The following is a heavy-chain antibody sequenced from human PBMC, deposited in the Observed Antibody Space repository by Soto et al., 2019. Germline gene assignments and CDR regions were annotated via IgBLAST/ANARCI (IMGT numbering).Heavy chain of an antibody. Sequence: QVQLVESGGGVVQPGRSLRLSCAASGFTFSAYGMHWVRQAPGKGLEWMAMIYYDGSNKYYADSVKGRFTISRDNSKNTLYLQMNSLREDDTAIYYCARVGGGPVTSDYWGQGTLVTVSS. CDR1: GFTFSAYG. J-gene: IGHJ4*02. CDR3: ARVGGGPVTSDY. D-gene: IGHD4-17*01. CDR2: IYYDGSNK. V-gene: IGHV3-30*19.